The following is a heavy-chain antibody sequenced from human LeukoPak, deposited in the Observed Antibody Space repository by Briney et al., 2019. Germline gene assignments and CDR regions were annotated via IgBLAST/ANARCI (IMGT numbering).Heavy chain of an antibody. V-gene: IGHV4-34*01. CDR2: INHSGST. CDR1: GGSFSGYY. Sequence: SETLSLTCAVYGGSFSGYYWSWIRQPPGKGLEWIGEINHSGSTNYNPSLKSRVTISVDTSKNQFSLKLSSVTAADTAVYYCARGPPLPRLRRKGYFDYWGQGTLVTVS. CDR3: ARGPPLPRLRRKGYFDY. D-gene: IGHD1-14*01. J-gene: IGHJ4*02.